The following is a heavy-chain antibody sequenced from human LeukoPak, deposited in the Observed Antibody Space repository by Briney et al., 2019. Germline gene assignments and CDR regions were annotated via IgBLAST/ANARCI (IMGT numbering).Heavy chain of an antibody. Sequence: GGSLRLSCAASGFTISTNYMSWVRQAPGKGLEWVSVMYTGGSTYYADSVKGRFTISRDNSKNTLYLQMNSLRAEDTALYYCTTGTDGSFGIWGQGTMVTVSS. CDR1: GFTISTNY. CDR3: TTGTDGSFGI. CDR2: MYTGGST. D-gene: IGHD3-10*01. V-gene: IGHV3-53*01. J-gene: IGHJ3*02.